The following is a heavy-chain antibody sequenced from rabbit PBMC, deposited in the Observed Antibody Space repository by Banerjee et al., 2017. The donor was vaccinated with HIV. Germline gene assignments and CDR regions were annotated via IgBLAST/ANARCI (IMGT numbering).Heavy chain of an antibody. CDR1: GFDFSSYY. V-gene: IGHV1S7*01. CDR2: GYGSKGST. Sequence: QLKETGGGLVQPGGSLTLSCKASGFDFSSYYMSWVRQAPGKGLEWIGIGYGSKGSTDYANWVNGRFTISSDNAQNTVELQMNSLTAADTATYFCATSYVGSSGDWYFSLWGPGTLVTVS. CDR3: ATSYVGSSGDWYFSL. J-gene: IGHJ4*01. D-gene: IGHD1-1*01.